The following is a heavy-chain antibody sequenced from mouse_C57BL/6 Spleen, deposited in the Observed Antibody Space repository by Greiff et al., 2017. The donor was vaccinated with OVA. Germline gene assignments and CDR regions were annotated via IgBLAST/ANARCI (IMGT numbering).Heavy chain of an antibody. Sequence: QVQLQQPGAELVKPGASVKMSCKASGYTFTSYWITWVKQRPGQGLEWIGDIYPGSGSTNSNEKFTSKATLTVDTSSSSAYMQLSSLTSEDSAVYYCARGATVVPFAYWGQGTLVTVSA. D-gene: IGHD1-1*01. CDR3: ARGATVVPFAY. CDR2: IYPGSGST. J-gene: IGHJ3*01. V-gene: IGHV1-55*01. CDR1: GYTFTSYW.